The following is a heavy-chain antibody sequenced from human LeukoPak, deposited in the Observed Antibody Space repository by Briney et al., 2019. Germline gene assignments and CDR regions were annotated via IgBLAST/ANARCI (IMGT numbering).Heavy chain of an antibody. CDR2: ISGSGGST. D-gene: IGHD5-18*01. Sequence: PGGSLRLSCAASGFTFSSYAMSWVRQAPGKGLEWVSAISGSGGSTYYADSVKGRFTISRDNSKNTLYLQMNSLRAEDTAVYYCAKDPWSGIQLDYFGYWGQGTLVTVSS. CDR3: AKDPWSGIQLDYFGY. J-gene: IGHJ4*02. CDR1: GFTFSSYA. V-gene: IGHV3-23*01.